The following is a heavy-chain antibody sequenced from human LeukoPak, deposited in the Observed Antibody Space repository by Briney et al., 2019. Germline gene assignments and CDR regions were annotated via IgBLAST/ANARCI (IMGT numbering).Heavy chain of an antibody. D-gene: IGHD5-24*01. CDR3: TRDMATADLDY. J-gene: IGHJ4*02. CDR2: INSDGSWT. CDR1: GNYW. V-gene: IGHV3-74*01. Sequence: GGSLRLSCAASGNYWMHWVRQAPGKGLVWVSHINSDGSWTSYADSVRGRFTMSRDNAKNTLYLQMNSLRPEDTAVYYCTRDMATADLDYWGQGALVTVSS.